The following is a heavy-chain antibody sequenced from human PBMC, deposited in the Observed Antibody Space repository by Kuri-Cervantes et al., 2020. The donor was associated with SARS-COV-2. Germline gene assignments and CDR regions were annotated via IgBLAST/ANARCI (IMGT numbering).Heavy chain of an antibody. CDR2: IYYSGSV. J-gene: IGHJ6*02. V-gene: IGHV4-59*01. CDR1: GDSISPYY. D-gene: IGHD2-2*01. CDR3: ARSAAAFYGMDV. Sequence: GSLRLFCSVSGDSISPYYWTWIRQPPGKGLEWIGHIYYSGSVNYNPSLMSRLTISVDKSKNQVSLKLTSVTAADTAVYYCARSAAAFYGMDVWGQGTTVTVSS.